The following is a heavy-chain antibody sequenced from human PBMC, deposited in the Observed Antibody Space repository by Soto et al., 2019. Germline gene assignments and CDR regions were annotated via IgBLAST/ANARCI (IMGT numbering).Heavy chain of an antibody. Sequence: GGSLRLSCAASGFSFSRYWMSWVRQAPGKGLEWVANIKQDGSEKYYVDSVKGRFTISRDNSRNTVYLQMNSLRADDTAVYYCARDASYYSLWSGYYPSRNGMDVWGQGTTVTVSS. V-gene: IGHV3-7*01. CDR2: IKQDGSEK. CDR3: ARDASYYSLWSGYYPSRNGMDV. D-gene: IGHD3-3*01. J-gene: IGHJ6*02. CDR1: GFSFSRYW.